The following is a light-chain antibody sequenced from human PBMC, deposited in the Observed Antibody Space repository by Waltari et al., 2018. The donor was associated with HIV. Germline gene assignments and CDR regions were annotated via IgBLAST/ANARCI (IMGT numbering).Light chain of an antibody. Sequence: DIVMTQSPLSLPVTPGEAPSISCRSSQSLLHSNGYSYLDWYLQKPGQSPQLLIYLGSNRASGVPDRFSGSGSCTDFTLEISRVEAEDVGVYYCMQALQTPRTFGQGTKVEIK. J-gene: IGKJ1*01. V-gene: IGKV2-28*01. CDR2: LGS. CDR3: MQALQTPRT. CDR1: QSLLHSNGYSY.